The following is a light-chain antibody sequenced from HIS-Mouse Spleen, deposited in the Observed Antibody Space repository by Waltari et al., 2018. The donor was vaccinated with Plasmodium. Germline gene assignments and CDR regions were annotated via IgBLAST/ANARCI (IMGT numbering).Light chain of an antibody. V-gene: IGLV3-10*01. CDR1: ALPKKY. CDR3: YSTDSSGNHRV. J-gene: IGLJ3*02. Sequence: SYELTQPPSVSVSPGQTARITCSGDALPKKYAYWYQQKSGQAPVLVCYEDSKRPSGIPDRFSGSSSWTMATLTISGAQVEDEADYYCYSTDSSGNHRVFGGGTKLTVL. CDR2: EDS.